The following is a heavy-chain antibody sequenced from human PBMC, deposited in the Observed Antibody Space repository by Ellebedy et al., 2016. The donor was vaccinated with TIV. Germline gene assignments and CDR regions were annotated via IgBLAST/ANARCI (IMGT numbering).Heavy chain of an antibody. CDR3: ARVPLYCSSTSCRDY. J-gene: IGHJ4*02. Sequence: SETLSLXXAVYGGSFSGYYWSWIRQPPGKGLEWIGEINHSGSTNYNPSLKSRVTISVDTSKNQFSLKLSSVTAADTAVYYCARVPLYCSSTSCRDYWGQGTLVTVSS. CDR1: GGSFSGYY. D-gene: IGHD2-2*01. CDR2: INHSGST. V-gene: IGHV4-34*01.